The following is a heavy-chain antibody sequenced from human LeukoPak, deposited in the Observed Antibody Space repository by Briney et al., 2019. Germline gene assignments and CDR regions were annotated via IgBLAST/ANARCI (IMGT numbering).Heavy chain of an antibody. J-gene: IGHJ5*02. Sequence: GGSLRLSCAASGFTFSNYGMHWVRQAPGKGLEWVAFIRYDGSNKYYADSVKGRFTISRDNSKNTLYLQMNSLRAEDTAVYYCATSTYSSSPSWGQGTLVTVSS. CDR2: IRYDGSNK. CDR3: ATSTYSSSPS. CDR1: GFTFSNYG. D-gene: IGHD6-6*01. V-gene: IGHV3-30*02.